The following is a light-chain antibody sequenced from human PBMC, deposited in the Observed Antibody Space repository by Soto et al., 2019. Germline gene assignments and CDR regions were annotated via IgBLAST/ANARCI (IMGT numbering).Light chain of an antibody. J-gene: IGKJ2*01. Sequence: DIQMTQSPTSLSASVGDTVTISCRASQTVSSYLNWYQQQPGKAPKLLIYSASTLQTGVPSRFSGSGFGTDYTLTISSLQPADFATYYCQQTFKTPHTVGQGTKVDIK. CDR2: SAS. V-gene: IGKV1-39*01. CDR3: QQTFKTPHT. CDR1: QTVSSY.